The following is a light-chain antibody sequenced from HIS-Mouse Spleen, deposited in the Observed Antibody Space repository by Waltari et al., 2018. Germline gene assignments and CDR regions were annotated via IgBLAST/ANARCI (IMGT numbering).Light chain of an antibody. J-gene: IGLJ2*01. CDR3: SSYTSSSTRVV. CDR2: DVS. V-gene: IGLV2-14*03. CDR1: SSDVGGYNY. Sequence: QSALTQPASASGSPGPSITISCTGTSSDVGGYNYVSGYQQHPGKAPKLMIYDVSNRPSGVSNRFSGSKSGNTASLTISGLQAEDEADYYCSSYTSSSTRVVFGGGTKLTVL.